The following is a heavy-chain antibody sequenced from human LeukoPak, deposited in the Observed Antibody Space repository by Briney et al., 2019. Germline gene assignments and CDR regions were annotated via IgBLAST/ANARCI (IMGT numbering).Heavy chain of an antibody. CDR3: ARWGSSGYPYYFDY. D-gene: IGHD3-22*01. V-gene: IGHV1-69*01. J-gene: IGHJ4*02. Sequence: SVKVSCTASGGTFSSYAISWVRQAPGQGLEWMGGIIPIFGTANYAQKFQGRVTITADESTSTAYMELSSLRSEDTAVYYYARWGSSGYPYYFDYWGQGTLVTVSS. CDR1: GGTFSSYA. CDR2: IIPIFGTA.